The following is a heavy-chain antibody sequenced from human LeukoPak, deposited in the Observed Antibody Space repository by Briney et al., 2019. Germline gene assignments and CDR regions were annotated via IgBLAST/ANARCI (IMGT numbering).Heavy chain of an antibody. CDR1: GFTFDDYG. J-gene: IGHJ4*02. D-gene: IGHD3-22*01. CDR3: ARDDGGRGDSSGYSTYYFDY. V-gene: IGHV3-20*04. Sequence: GGPLRCSCAASGFTFDDYGMSWVRQAPGKGLEWVSGINWNGGCTGYADSVKGRFTISRDNAKNSLYLQMNSLRAEDAALYYCARDDGGRGDSSGYSTYYFDYWGQGTLVTVSS. CDR2: INWNGGCT.